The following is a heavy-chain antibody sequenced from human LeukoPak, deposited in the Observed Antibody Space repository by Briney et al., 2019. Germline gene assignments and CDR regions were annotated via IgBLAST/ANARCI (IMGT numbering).Heavy chain of an antibody. CDR2: ISSSSSYI. V-gene: IGHV3-21*01. D-gene: IGHD4-17*01. Sequence: GGSLRLSCAASGFTFSSYSMNWVRQAPGKGLEWVSSISSSSSYIYYADSVKGRFTISRDNAKNSLYLQMNSRRAEDTAVYYCARSISYGDSGGYWGQGTLVTVSS. CDR1: GFTFSSYS. CDR3: ARSISYGDSGGY. J-gene: IGHJ4*02.